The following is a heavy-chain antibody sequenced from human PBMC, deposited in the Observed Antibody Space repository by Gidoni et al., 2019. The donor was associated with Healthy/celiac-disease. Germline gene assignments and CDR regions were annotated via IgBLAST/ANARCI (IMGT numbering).Heavy chain of an antibody. V-gene: IGHV1-46*03. J-gene: IGHJ4*02. CDR3: ARVGPYYDSSGYLSYYFDY. D-gene: IGHD3-22*01. CDR2: INPSGGST. Sequence: QVQLVQSGAEVKKPGASVKVSCKASGYTFPSYYIHWVPQAPGQGREWMGIINPSGGSTSYAQKFQGRVTMTRDTSTSTVYMELSSLRSEDTAVYYCARVGPYYDSSGYLSYYFDYWGQGTLVTVSS. CDR1: GYTFPSYY.